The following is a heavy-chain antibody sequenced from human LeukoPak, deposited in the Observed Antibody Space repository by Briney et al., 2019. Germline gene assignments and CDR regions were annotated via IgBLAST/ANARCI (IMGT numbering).Heavy chain of an antibody. J-gene: IGHJ5*01. D-gene: IGHD4-11*01. V-gene: IGHV3-74*03. CDR2: INGDGSST. CDR1: GCAFNTYW. CDR3: AREKGSSNYDS. Sequence: GGSLRLFCAASGCAFNTYWIHWVRQIPGKGLVWVSRINGDGSSTAYADSVKGRFTISRDNAKNTLYLQMNSLRAEDTAVYYCAREKGSSNYDSWGQGTLVTVSS.